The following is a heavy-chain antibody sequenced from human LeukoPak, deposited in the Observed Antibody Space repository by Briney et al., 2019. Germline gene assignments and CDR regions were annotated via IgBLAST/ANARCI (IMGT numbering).Heavy chain of an antibody. J-gene: IGHJ4*02. Sequence: GSLRLSCAASGFTFSSYSMNWVRQAPGKGLEWVSSISSSSSHIYYADSVKGRFTISRDNAKNSLYLQMNSLRAEDTAVYYCARDPGAVTSGYYFDYWGQGTLVTVSS. CDR3: ARDPGAVTSGYYFDY. CDR2: ISSSSSHI. D-gene: IGHD4-11*01. CDR1: GFTFSSYS. V-gene: IGHV3-21*01.